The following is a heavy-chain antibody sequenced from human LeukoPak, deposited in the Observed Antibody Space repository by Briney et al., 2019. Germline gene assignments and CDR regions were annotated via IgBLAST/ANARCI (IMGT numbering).Heavy chain of an antibody. D-gene: IGHD3-3*01. CDR3: AKSLYDFWSGYYLDY. V-gene: IGHV3-23*01. CDR1: GFTLSNYW. J-gene: IGHJ4*02. Sequence: GGSLRLSCAASGFTLSNYWMTWVRQAPGKGLEWVSAISGSGGSTYYADSVKGRFTISRDNSKNTLYLQMNSLRAEDTAVYYCAKSLYDFWSGYYLDYWGQGTLVTVSS. CDR2: ISGSGGST.